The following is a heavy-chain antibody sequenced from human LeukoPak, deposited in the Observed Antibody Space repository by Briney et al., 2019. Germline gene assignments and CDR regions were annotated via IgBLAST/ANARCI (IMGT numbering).Heavy chain of an antibody. D-gene: IGHD4-17*01. Sequence: SETLSLTCTVSGGSINSSSYYWGWIRQHPGKGLEWIGYIYDSGSTYYNPSLKSRISISVDTSKNHFSLKLSSVTDADTAVYYCARGDQMTTVTGFDFWGQGILVIVSS. J-gene: IGHJ4*02. V-gene: IGHV4-31*03. CDR2: IYDSGST. CDR1: GGSINSSSYY. CDR3: ARGDQMTTVTGFDF.